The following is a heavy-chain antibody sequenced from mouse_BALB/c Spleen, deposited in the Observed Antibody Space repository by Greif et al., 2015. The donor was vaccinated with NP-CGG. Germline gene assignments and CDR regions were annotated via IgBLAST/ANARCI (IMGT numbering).Heavy chain of an antibody. CDR3: ARYGYYYAMDY. J-gene: IGHJ4*01. V-gene: IGHV1S41*01. CDR1: GYTFASYW. Sequence: DLVKPGASVKLSCKASGYTFASYWINWIKQRPGQGLEWIGRIAPGSGSTYYNEMFKGKATLTVDTSSSTAYIQLSSLSSEDSAVYFCARYGYYYAMDYWGQGTSVTVSS. CDR2: IAPGSGST. D-gene: IGHD1-2*01.